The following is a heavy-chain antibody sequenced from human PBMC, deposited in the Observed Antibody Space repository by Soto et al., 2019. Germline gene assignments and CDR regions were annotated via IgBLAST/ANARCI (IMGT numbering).Heavy chain of an antibody. J-gene: IGHJ6*01. D-gene: IGHD2-2*01. CDR3: TREGAYTSPPYYYFYAMDV. CDR2: MRAKAFGGTT. Sequence: GGSLRLSCNGSGFTFRDYAISWVRQAPGKGLQWVGFMRAKAFGGTTEYATFVKGRFTISRDDSKSVAYLQMNSLETEDTAVYYCTREGAYTSPPYYYFYAMDVWGQGTRVTVSS. CDR1: GFTFRDYA. V-gene: IGHV3-49*04.